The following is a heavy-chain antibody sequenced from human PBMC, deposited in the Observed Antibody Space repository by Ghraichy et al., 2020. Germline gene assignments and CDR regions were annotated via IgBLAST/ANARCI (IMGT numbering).Heavy chain of an antibody. J-gene: IGHJ4*02. Sequence: SQTLSLTCAVYGGSFSGYYWSWIRQPPGKGLEWIGEINHSGSTNYNPSLKSRVTISVDTSKNQFSLKLSSVTAADTAVYYCASGGYGGNSRGDYWGQGTLVTVSS. CDR1: GGSFSGYY. CDR3: ASGGYGGNSRGDY. V-gene: IGHV4-34*01. D-gene: IGHD4-23*01. CDR2: INHSGST.